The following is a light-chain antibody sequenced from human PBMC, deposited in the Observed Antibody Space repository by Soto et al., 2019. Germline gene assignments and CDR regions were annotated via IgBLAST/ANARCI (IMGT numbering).Light chain of an antibody. V-gene: IGLV1-51*01. CDR3: GTWDNNLSAVV. CDR2: DNN. CDR1: SSNIGNNY. Sequence: QAVLTQPPSVSAAPGQKVTISCSGSSSNIGNNYLSWYQQLPGTAPKLLIYDNNKRPSGIPDRFSGSTSGTSATLGITGLQTGDEADYYCGTWDNNLSAVVFGGGTKLTVL. J-gene: IGLJ2*01.